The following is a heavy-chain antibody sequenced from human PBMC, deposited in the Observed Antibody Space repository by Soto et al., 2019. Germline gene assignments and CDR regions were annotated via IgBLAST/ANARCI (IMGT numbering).Heavy chain of an antibody. CDR3: ARRTAALARGYYYYGMDV. J-gene: IGHJ6*02. V-gene: IGHV5-10-1*01. CDR1: GYSFTSYW. Sequence: GESLKISCKGSGYSFTSYWISWVRQMPGKGLEWMGRIDPSDSYTNYSPSFQGHVTISADKSISTAYLQWSSLKASDTAMYYCARRTAALARGYYYYGMDVWGQGTTVTVSS. D-gene: IGHD6-6*01. CDR2: IDPSDSYT.